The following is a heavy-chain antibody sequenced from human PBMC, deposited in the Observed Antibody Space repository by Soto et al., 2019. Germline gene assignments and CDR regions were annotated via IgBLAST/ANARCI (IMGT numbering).Heavy chain of an antibody. CDR3: ARQGPYIVVVAAAMDFDY. V-gene: IGHV4-39*01. CDR2: IYYSGSTS. CDR1: GGSISRSSYY. Sequence: QLQLQESGPGLVKPSETLSLTCTVSGGSISRSSYYWGWIRQPPGKGLEWIGSIYYSGSTSYYHPSLKSRVTISVDTSKNQFSLKLSSVTAADTAVYYCARQGPYIVVVAAAMDFDYWGQGTLVTVSS. D-gene: IGHD2-2*01. J-gene: IGHJ4*02.